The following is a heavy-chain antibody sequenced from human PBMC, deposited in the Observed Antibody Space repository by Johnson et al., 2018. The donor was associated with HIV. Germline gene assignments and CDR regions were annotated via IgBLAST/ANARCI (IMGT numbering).Heavy chain of an antibody. J-gene: IGHJ3*02. D-gene: IGHD4-23*01. CDR1: GFTFSSYG. Sequence: QMQLVESGGGVVQPGRSLRLSCAASGFTFSSYGMHWVRQAPGKGLEWVAVIWYDGSNKYYADSVKGRFTISRDNSKNTLYLQMNSLRVEDTAVYYCARVTLVLDIWGQGTMVTVSS. CDR3: ARVTLVLDI. CDR2: IWYDGSNK. V-gene: IGHV3-33*01.